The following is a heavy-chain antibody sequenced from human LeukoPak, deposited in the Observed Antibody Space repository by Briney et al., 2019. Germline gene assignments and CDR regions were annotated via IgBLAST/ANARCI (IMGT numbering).Heavy chain of an antibody. V-gene: IGHV4-59*08. D-gene: IGHD6-6*01. CDR1: GGSISSYY. CDR2: TYYSGST. Sequence: SETLSLTCTVSGGSISSYYWSWIRQPPGKGLEWIGYTYYSGSTNYNPSLKSRVTISVDTSKNQFSLKLSSVTAADTAVYYCARRMYSSSSSWFDPWGQGTLVTVSS. CDR3: ARRMYSSSSSWFDP. J-gene: IGHJ5*02.